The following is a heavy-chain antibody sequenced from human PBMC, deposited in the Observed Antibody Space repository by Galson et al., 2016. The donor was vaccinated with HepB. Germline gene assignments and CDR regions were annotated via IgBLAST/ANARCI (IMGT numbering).Heavy chain of an antibody. D-gene: IGHD6-13*01. CDR2: IYSRGSA. V-gene: IGHV3-66*01. J-gene: IGHJ4*02. CDR3: ARDGGSSWCLH. Sequence: SLRLSCAGSGFPVSRDYMSWVRQAPGKGLEWVSVIYSRGSAYYADSVKGRFTIPRDNSKNTLYLQMNSRQAEDPAVYYCARDGGSSWCLHWGQGTLVTVTS. CDR1: GFPVSRDY.